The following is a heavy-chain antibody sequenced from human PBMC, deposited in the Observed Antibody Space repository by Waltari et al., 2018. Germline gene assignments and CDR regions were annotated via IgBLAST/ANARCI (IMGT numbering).Heavy chain of an antibody. CDR1: GFTFSGSA. CDR3: TRLTLGAVAGAY. D-gene: IGHD6-19*01. J-gene: IGHJ4*02. CDR2: IRSKANSDAT. V-gene: IGHV3-73*02. Sequence: EVQLVESGGGLVQPGGSLKLSCAASGFTFSGSAMHWVRQASGKGLEWVGRIRSKANSDATAYAASVKGRFTISRDDSKNTAYLQMNSLKTEDTAVYYCTRLTLGAVAGAYWGQGTLVTVSS.